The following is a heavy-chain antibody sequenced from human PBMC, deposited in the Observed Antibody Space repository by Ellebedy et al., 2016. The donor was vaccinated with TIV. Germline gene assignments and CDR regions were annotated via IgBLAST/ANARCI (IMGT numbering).Heavy chain of an antibody. D-gene: IGHD3-10*01. CDR2: ISGTGSSTT. CDR1: GFTFSSYA. V-gene: IGHV3-23*01. CDR3: AKIVYTNRPGSYYYYGMDV. Sequence: GESLKISCVASGFTFSSYAMSWVRQAPGKGLDWVSAISGTGSSTTHYADSVEGRFTISRDNSQNTLYLQMNSLRPEDTAVYFCAKIVYTNRPGSYYYYGMDVWGQGTTVTVSS. J-gene: IGHJ6*02.